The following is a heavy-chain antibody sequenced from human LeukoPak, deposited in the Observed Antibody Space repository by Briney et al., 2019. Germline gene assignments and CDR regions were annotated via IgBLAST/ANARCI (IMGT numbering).Heavy chain of an antibody. CDR1: GFTFSSYG. CDR3: AKIVGGDGINY. Sequence: PGGSLRLSCAASGFTFSSYGMHWVRQAPGKGLEWVAVISYDGSNKYYADSVKGRFTISRDNSKNTLYLQMNSLRAEDTAVYYCAKIVGGDGINYWGQRSLSTVSS. CDR2: ISYDGSNK. D-gene: IGHD2-21*02. V-gene: IGHV3-30*18. J-gene: IGHJ4*02.